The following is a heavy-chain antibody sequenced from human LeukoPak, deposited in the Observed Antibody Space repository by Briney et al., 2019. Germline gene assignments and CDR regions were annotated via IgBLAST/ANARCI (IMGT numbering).Heavy chain of an antibody. CDR1: GFAFSFFA. D-gene: IGHD3-22*01. V-gene: IGHV3-66*01. J-gene: IGHJ4*02. CDR2: IYSGGST. CDR3: AREGHYYDSSGFPDY. Sequence: GGSLRLSCEASGFAFSFFAMNWVPQAPGKGLEWVSVIYSGGSTYYADSVKGRFTISRDNSKNTLYLQMNNLRAEDTAVYYCAREGHYYDSSGFPDYWGQGTLVTVSS.